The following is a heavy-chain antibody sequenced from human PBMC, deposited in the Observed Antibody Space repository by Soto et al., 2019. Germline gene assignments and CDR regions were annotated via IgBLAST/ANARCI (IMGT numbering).Heavy chain of an antibody. CDR2: ISGSGGST. D-gene: IGHD4-17*01. Sequence: SLRLSCAASGFTFSSYAMSWVRQAPGKGLEWVSAISGSGGSTYYADSVKGRFTVSRDNSKNTLYLQMNSLRAEDTAVYYCASALSDYGDYGFDYWGQGTLVTVSS. CDR1: GFTFSSYA. V-gene: IGHV3-23*01. CDR3: ASALSDYGDYGFDY. J-gene: IGHJ4*02.